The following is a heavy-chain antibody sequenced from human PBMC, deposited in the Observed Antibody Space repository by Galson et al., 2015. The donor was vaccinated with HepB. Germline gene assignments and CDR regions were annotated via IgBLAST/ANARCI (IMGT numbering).Heavy chain of an antibody. V-gene: IGHV1-3*01. CDR1: GYTFTSYA. D-gene: IGHD6-6*01. J-gene: IGHJ4*02. CDR3: ARDRSIAARGPPVY. Sequence: SVKVSCKASGYTFTSYAMHWVRQAPGQRLEWMGWINAGNGNTKYSQKFQGRVTITRDTSASTAYMEPSSLRSEDTAVYYCARDRSIAARGPPVYWGQGTLVTVSS. CDR2: INAGNGNT.